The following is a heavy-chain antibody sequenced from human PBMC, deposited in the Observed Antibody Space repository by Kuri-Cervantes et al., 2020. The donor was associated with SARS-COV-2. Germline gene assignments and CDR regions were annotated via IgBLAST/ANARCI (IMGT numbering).Heavy chain of an antibody. D-gene: IGHD4-17*01. J-gene: IGHJ6*03. CDR3: ARRAYGEEVDYYYMDV. CDR2: IYPGDSDT. V-gene: IGHV5-51*01. CDR1: AYYLSNHC. Sequence: GESMKISCNGSAYYLSNHCIAWVRHMRGEGLEWKGIIYPGDSDTRYSPSFQGQVTISADKSINPAFLQWSSLKASDTAIYYCARRAYGEEVDYYYMDVWGKGTTVTVSS.